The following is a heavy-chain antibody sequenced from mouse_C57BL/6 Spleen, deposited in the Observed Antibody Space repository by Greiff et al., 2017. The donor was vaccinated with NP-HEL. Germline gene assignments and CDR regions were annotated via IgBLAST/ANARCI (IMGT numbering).Heavy chain of an antibody. Sequence: RKKEGAELVRPGASVKLSCTASGFNIKDDYMHWVKQRPEQGLEWIGWIDPENGDTEYASKFQGKATITADTSSNTAYLQLSSLTSEDTAVYYCTTNYYVSLFAYWGQGTLVTVSA. CDR3: TTNYYVSLFAY. CDR2: IDPENGDT. CDR1: GFNIKDDY. V-gene: IGHV14-4*01. J-gene: IGHJ3*01. D-gene: IGHD1-1*01.